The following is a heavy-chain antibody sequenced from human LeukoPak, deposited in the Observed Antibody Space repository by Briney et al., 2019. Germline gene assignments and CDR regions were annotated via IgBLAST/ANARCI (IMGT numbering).Heavy chain of an antibody. D-gene: IGHD2-15*01. CDR2: ISNNGGYT. CDR3: AKQLGYCSDGSCYFPY. Sequence: GGSLRLSCAASGFTFSSSAMSWVRQAPGKGLEWVSAISNNGGYTYYADSVQGRFTISGDNSKSTLCLQMNSLRAEDTAVYYCAKQLGYCSDGSCYFPYWGQGTLVTVSS. V-gene: IGHV3-23*01. J-gene: IGHJ4*02. CDR1: GFTFSSSA.